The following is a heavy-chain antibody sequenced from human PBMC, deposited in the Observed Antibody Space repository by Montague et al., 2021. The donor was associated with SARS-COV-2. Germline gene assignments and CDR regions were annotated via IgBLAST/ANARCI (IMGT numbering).Heavy chain of an antibody. CDR3: ARHALNEYSSAWAFGFDY. CDR2: IYYSGST. J-gene: IGHJ4*02. CDR1: DGSISSYY. D-gene: IGHD6-6*01. Sequence: SETLSLTCTVSDGSISSYYWSWIRQPPRKGLEWIGYIYYSGSTNYNPSLKSRVTISVDTSKNQLSLKLSSVTAADTAVYYCARHALNEYSSAWAFGFDYWGQGTLVTVSS. V-gene: IGHV4-59*08.